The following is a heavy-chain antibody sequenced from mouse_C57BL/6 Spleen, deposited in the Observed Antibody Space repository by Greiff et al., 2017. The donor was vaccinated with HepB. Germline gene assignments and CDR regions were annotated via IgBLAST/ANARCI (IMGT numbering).Heavy chain of an antibody. CDR2: ISSGSSTI. V-gene: IGHV5-17*01. CDR3: ARGGYFDY. Sequence: EVKLMESGGGLVKPGGSLKLSCAASGFTFSDYGMHWVRQAPEKGLEWVAYISSGSSTIYYADTVKGRFTISRDNATNTLFLQMTSLRSEDTAMYYCARGGYFDYWGQGTTLTVSS. J-gene: IGHJ2*01. CDR1: GFTFSDYG.